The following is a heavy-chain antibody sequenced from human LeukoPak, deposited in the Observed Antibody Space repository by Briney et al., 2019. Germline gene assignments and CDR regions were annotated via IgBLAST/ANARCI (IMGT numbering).Heavy chain of an antibody. CDR3: ARDAPDTYSSSWYYFDY. CDR1: GGSISSSSYY. J-gene: IGHJ4*02. Sequence: SETLSLTCTVSGGSISSSSYYWGWIRQPPGKGLEWIGSIYYSGSTYYNPSLKSRVTISVDTSKNQFSLKLSSVTAADTAVYYCARDAPDTYSSSWYYFDYWGQGTLVTVSS. CDR2: IYYSGST. V-gene: IGHV4-39*07. D-gene: IGHD6-13*01.